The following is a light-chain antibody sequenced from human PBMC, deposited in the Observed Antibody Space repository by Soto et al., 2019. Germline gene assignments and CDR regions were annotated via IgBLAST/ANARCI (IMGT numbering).Light chain of an antibody. V-gene: IGKV3-20*01. Sequence: ELVLTQSPGTLSLSPGERATLSCRASQSVSSNYLAWYQQKPSQAPRLLIYHASSRATGVPDRFGGSGSGTAFTLTISRLEAADFAVYYCHQYGTSWTFGQGTKVEIK. CDR1: QSVSSNY. CDR2: HAS. J-gene: IGKJ1*01. CDR3: HQYGTSWT.